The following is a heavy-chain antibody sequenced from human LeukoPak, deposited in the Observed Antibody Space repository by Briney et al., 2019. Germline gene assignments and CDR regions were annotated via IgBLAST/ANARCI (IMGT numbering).Heavy chain of an antibody. V-gene: IGHV3-21*01. Sequence: PGGSLRLSCAASGFTFSNYTMNWVRQAPGKGLEWVSSISSSSSYIYYADSVKGRFTISRDNAKNSLYLQMNSLRAEDTAVYYCARDPSTTYYDILTGYYVNWFDPWGQGTLVTVSS. D-gene: IGHD3-9*01. CDR1: GFTFSNYT. CDR3: ARDPSTTYYDILTGYYVNWFDP. J-gene: IGHJ5*02. CDR2: ISSSSSYI.